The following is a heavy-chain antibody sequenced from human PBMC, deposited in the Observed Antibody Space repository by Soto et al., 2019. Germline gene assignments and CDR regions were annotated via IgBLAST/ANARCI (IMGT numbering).Heavy chain of an antibody. V-gene: IGHV4-59*12. Sequence: PSETLSLTCTVSGDSISSYYWSWIRQPPGKGLEWIGYIYYSGSTNYNPSLKSRVTISVDTPKNQFSLKLSSVTAADTAVYYCARDSEPAAARRGEYWFDPWGQGTLVTVSS. D-gene: IGHD6-6*01. CDR1: GDSISSYY. CDR3: ARDSEPAAARRGEYWFDP. CDR2: IYYSGST. J-gene: IGHJ5*02.